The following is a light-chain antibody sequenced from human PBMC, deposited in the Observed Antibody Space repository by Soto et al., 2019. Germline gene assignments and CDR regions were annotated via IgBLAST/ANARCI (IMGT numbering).Light chain of an antibody. J-gene: IGLJ3*02. Sequence: QSVLTQPPSASGTPGQRVTISCSGRSSNIGSNTVNWYQQLPGTAPKLVMYSNNQRPSGVRDRFSGSKSGTSASLAISGLQSEDEADYYCAAWDDSLNGWVFGGGTQLTVL. CDR2: SNN. CDR3: AAWDDSLNGWV. CDR1: SSNIGSNT. V-gene: IGLV1-44*01.